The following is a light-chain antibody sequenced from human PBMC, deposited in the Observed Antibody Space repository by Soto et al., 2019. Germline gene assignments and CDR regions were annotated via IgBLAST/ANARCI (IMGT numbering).Light chain of an antibody. CDR3: QQNYSTTLT. CDR1: QSISSY. Sequence: GDRVTIHCRASQSISSYLNWYQQKQGKAPKLLIYAASSLQSGVPSRFSGSGYGKDFTLNISSLQPEDGATYYGQQNYSTTLTFGGGTKVDIK. V-gene: IGKV1-39*01. J-gene: IGKJ4*01. CDR2: AAS.